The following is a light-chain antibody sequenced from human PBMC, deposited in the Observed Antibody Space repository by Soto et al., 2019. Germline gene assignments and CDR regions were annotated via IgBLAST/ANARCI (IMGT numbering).Light chain of an antibody. CDR2: DAS. V-gene: IGKV1-5*01. CDR1: QGISNW. CDR3: QQYDSCPWT. J-gene: IGKJ1*01. Sequence: IQMTQYPATLSASVGDRVTITCRASQGISNWLAWYQQKPAKPPKLLIYDASGLDSGVPSRFSGSGYGTEFTLTISGLQPEDFATFYCQQYDSCPWTFGQGTKVDIK.